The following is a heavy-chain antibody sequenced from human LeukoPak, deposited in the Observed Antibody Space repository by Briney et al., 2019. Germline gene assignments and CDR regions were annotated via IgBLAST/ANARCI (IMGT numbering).Heavy chain of an antibody. D-gene: IGHD6-13*01. CDR1: GFTFSSYA. Sequence: GGSLRLSCAASGFTFSSYAMSWVRQAPGKGLEWVSSISDSGGSTHYADSVKGRFTISRDNSKNTLYLQMNSLRAEDTAVYYCALLSVSAAGAYWGQGTLVTVPS. J-gene: IGHJ4*02. CDR3: ALLSVSAAGAY. CDR2: ISDSGGST. V-gene: IGHV3-23*01.